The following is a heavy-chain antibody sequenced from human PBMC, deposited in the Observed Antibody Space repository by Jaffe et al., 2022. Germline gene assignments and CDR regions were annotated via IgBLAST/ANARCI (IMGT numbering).Heavy chain of an antibody. CDR1: GFIFSSYA. D-gene: IGHD2-21*02. J-gene: IGHJ4*02. CDR2: IDISGRT. V-gene: IGHV3-23*01. Sequence: EVQLLESGGGLVQPGGSLRLSCAASGFIFSSYAMSWVRRAPGKGLEWVSTIDISGRTYYANSVKGRFTISRDNSKNTLYLQMNSLRADDAAVFYCAKDSAASAIYLFDYWGLGTLVTVSS. CDR3: AKDSAASAIYLFDY.